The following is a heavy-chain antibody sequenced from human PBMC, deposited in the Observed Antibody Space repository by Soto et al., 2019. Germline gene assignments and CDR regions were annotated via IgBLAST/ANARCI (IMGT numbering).Heavy chain of an antibody. J-gene: IGHJ4*02. V-gene: IGHV4-39*01. Sequence: QLQLQESGPGLVKPSETLSLTCTVSGGSISSSSYYWGWIRQPPGKGLEWIGSIYYSGSTYYNPSPKSRVTISVDTSKNQFSLKLSSVTAADTAVYYCARRGSGSYYTYWGQGTLVTVSS. D-gene: IGHD1-26*01. CDR3: ARRGSGSYYTY. CDR1: GGSISSSSYY. CDR2: IYYSGST.